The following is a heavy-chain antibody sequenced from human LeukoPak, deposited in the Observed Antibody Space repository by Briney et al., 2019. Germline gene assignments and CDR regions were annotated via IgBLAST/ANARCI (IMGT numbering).Heavy chain of an antibody. J-gene: IGHJ6*03. Sequence: ASVKVSCKASGYTFTSYYMHWVRQAPGQGLEWMGIINPSGGSTSYAQKFQGRVTMTRDMSTSTVYMELSSLRSDDTAVYYCARGQTAIGPLVGYYYYYMDVWGKGTTVTVSS. CDR1: GYTFTSYY. CDR2: INPSGGST. CDR3: ARGQTAIGPLVGYYYYYMDV. V-gene: IGHV1-46*01. D-gene: IGHD2-21*02.